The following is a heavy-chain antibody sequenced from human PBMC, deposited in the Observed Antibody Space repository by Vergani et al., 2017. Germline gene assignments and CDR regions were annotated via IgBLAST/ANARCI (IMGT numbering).Heavy chain of an antibody. V-gene: IGHV4-30-4*08. J-gene: IGHJ3*01. CDR2: ISYLGTT. CDR1: GGSISTGISY. CDR3: ATFYCDSGTLPPDDSFDV. Sequence: QVQLQESGPGLVKPSQTLSLTCSVSGGSISTGISYWSWIRQPPGGALVWIGYISYLGTTYYNPSLESRISMSVDTSKNQFSLKLSSVTAADTAVYYCATFYCDSGTLPPDDSFDVWGQGTMVTVSS. D-gene: IGHD3-10*01.